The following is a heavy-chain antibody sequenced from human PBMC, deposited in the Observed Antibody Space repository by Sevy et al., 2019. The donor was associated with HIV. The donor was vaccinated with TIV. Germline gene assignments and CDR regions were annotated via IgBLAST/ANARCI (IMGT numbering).Heavy chain of an antibody. D-gene: IGHD6-13*01. V-gene: IGHV3-30-3*01. CDR3: ASFYSSSLTGGDY. CDR2: ISYDGSNK. Sequence: GGSLRLSCAASGFTFSSYAMHWVRQAPGKGLEWVAVISYDGSNKYYADSVKGRFTISRDNSKNTLYLQMNSLRAEDTAVYYCASFYSSSLTGGDYWGQGTLVTVSS. J-gene: IGHJ4*02. CDR1: GFTFSSYA.